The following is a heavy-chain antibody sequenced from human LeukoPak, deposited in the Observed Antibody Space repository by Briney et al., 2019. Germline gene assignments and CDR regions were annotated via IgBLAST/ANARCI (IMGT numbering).Heavy chain of an antibody. J-gene: IGHJ6*02. V-gene: IGHV4-59*01. Sequence: SETLSLTCTVSGGSISSYYWSWIRQPPGKGLEWIGYIYYSGSTNYNPSLKSRVTISVDTSKNQFSLKLNSVTAADTAVYYCARVGDGLEQWNGMDVWGQGTTVTVSS. D-gene: IGHD1/OR15-1a*01. CDR1: GGSISSYY. CDR2: IYYSGST. CDR3: ARVGDGLEQWNGMDV.